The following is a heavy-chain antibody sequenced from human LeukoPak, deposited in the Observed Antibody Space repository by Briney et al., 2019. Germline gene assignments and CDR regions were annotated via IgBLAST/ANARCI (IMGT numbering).Heavy chain of an antibody. J-gene: IGHJ4*02. CDR1: GFTFSSYA. V-gene: IGHV3-23*01. Sequence: GGSLRLSCAASGFTFSSYAMSWVRQAPGKGLEWVSAISGSGGSTYYAGSVKGRFTISRDNSKNTLYLQMNSLRAEDTAVYYCQGSGYYDGFDYWGQGTLVTVSS. D-gene: IGHD3-22*01. CDR2: ISGSGGST. CDR3: QGSGYYDGFDY.